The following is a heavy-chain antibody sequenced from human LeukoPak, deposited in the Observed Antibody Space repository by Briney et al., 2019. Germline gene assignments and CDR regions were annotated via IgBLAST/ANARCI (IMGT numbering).Heavy chain of an antibody. J-gene: IGHJ4*02. D-gene: IGHD3-16*01. CDR3: ARGYDYVWGTPPWYFDY. Sequence: GESLKISCKGSGYRFNAYWIAWVRQMPGKGLEWMGIIYPDDSDTRYSPSFQGQVTISADKSVRTAYLQWSSLKASDTAMYYCARGYDYVWGTPPWYFDYWGQGTLVTVSS. CDR2: IYPDDSDT. V-gene: IGHV5-51*01. CDR1: GYRFNAYW.